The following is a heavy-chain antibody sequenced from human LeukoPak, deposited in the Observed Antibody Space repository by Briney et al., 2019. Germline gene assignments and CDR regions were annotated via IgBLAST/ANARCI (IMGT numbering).Heavy chain of an antibody. CDR3: AKDAHVLLWFGSIDV. CDR1: GFTFDDYA. D-gene: IGHD3-10*01. CDR2: ISWNSGSI. Sequence: GGSLRLSCAASGFTFDDYAMHWVRQAPGKGLEWVSGISWNSGSIGYADSVKGRFTISRDNAKNSLYLQMNSLRAEDTALYYCAKDAHVLLWFGSIDVWGKGTTVTVSS. J-gene: IGHJ6*03. V-gene: IGHV3-9*01.